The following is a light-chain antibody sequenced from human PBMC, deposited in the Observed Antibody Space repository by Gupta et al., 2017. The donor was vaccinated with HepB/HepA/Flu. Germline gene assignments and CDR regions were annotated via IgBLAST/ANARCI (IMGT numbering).Light chain of an antibody. CDR2: DNN. CDR1: SLRSYY. J-gene: IGLJ2*01. Sequence: SSELTQDSAVSVALGQTVRNTGQGDSLRSYYASWSQQKPGQAPVLVIYDNNNRLSGSPDRFSGSSSGNTAALTITVAQAEEEAVYYFNAQDSSSNHLWVFGGGTKLTVL. CDR3: NAQDSSSNHLWV. V-gene: IGLV3-19*01.